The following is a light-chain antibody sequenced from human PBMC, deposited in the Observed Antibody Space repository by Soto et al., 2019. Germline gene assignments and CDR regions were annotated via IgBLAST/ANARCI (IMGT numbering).Light chain of an antibody. CDR2: RNN. J-gene: IGLJ1*01. CDR1: SSNIGSNY. CDR3: AAWDDSLSGRV. Sequence: QAVVTQPPSASGTPGQRVTISCSGSSSNIGSNYVYWYQQLPGTAPKLLIYRNNQRPSGVPDRFSGSKSGTSASLAISGLRSEDDADYYCAAWDDSLSGRVFGTGTKLTVL. V-gene: IGLV1-47*01.